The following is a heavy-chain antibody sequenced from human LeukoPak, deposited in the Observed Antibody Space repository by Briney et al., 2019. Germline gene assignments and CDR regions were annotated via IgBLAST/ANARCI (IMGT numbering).Heavy chain of an antibody. Sequence: PGGSLRLSCAASGFTFSSSGMNWVRQAPGRGLEWVSSIPSDGSSRYIYYSDSVKGRFTISRDNAKNSLYLQMNSLRAEDTAVYYCARDRGGYCSSTSCPFDYWGQGTLVTVSS. D-gene: IGHD2-2*01. V-gene: IGHV3-21*01. CDR2: IPSDGSSRYI. J-gene: IGHJ4*02. CDR1: GFTFSSSG. CDR3: ARDRGGYCSSTSCPFDY.